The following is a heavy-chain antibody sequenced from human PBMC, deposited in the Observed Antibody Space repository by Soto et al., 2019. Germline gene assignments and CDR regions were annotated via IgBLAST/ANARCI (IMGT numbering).Heavy chain of an antibody. J-gene: IGHJ4*02. V-gene: IGHV1-69*04. D-gene: IGHD3-10*01. CDR1: GDTFNFYS. CDR3: ATSYGSGYRAFDY. Sequence: QVQLVQSGAEVKRPGSSVKVSCKASGDTFNFYSINWVRQAPGLGLEWMGRVNPIVSMSNYAQRFQGRVTLPSDXXTSTAYMELSGLRSEDTAIYSGATSYGSGYRAFDYWGQGALVTVSS. CDR2: VNPIVSMS.